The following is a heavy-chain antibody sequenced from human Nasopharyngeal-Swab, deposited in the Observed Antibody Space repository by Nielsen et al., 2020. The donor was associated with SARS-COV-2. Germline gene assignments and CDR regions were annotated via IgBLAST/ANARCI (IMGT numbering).Heavy chain of an antibody. D-gene: IGHD2-15*01. CDR1: GYTLTELS. J-gene: IGHJ5*02. Sequence: ASVKVSCKVSGYTLTELSMHWVRQAPGKGLEWMGGFDPEDGETIDAQKFQGRVTMTEDTSTDTAYMELSSLRSEDTAVYYCATGAVVAATGWFDPLGQGTLVTVSS. V-gene: IGHV1-24*01. CDR2: FDPEDGET. CDR3: ATGAVVAATGWFDP.